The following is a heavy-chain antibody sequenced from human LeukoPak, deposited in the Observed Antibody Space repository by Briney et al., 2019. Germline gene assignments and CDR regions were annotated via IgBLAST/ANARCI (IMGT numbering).Heavy chain of an antibody. Sequence: ASVKVSCKASGYTFTAHYLHWVRQAPGQGLEWMAWINHNSGGTKYAQKLQGRVTMTTDTSTSTAYMELRSLRSDDTAVYYCARDVSSGWYGHFDYWGQGTLVTVSS. V-gene: IGHV1-2*02. CDR3: ARDVSSGWYGHFDY. CDR1: GYTFTAHY. CDR2: INHNSGGT. J-gene: IGHJ4*02. D-gene: IGHD6-19*01.